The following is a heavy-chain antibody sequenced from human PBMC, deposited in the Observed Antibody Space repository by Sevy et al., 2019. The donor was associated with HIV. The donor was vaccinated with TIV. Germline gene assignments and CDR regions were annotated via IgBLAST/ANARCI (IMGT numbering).Heavy chain of an antibody. CDR3: ARAPPPLESLYNKMDV. J-gene: IGHJ6*02. D-gene: IGHD2-2*02. Sequence: GGSLRLSCAASGFTFSSYSMNWVRQAPGKGLEWVSSISSSSSYIYYADSVKGRLTISRGNAKNSLYLQMNSLRAEDKPVQYCARAPPPLESLYNKMDVWGQGTTVTVSS. V-gene: IGHV3-21*01. CDR2: ISSSSSYI. CDR1: GFTFSSYS.